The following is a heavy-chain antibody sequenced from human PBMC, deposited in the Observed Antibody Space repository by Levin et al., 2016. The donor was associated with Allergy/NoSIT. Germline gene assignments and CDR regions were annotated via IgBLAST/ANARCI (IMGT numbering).Heavy chain of an antibody. CDR3: AKDIFGGNHLNYYYYGMDV. CDR2: ISWNSGSI. Sequence: SLKISCAASGFTFDDYAMHWVRQAPGKGLEWVSGISWNSGSIGYADSVKGRFTISRDNAKNSLYLQMNSLRAEDTALYYCAKDIFGGNHLNYYYYGMDVWGQGTTVTVSS. CDR1: GFTFDDYA. D-gene: IGHD4-23*01. J-gene: IGHJ6*02. V-gene: IGHV3-9*01.